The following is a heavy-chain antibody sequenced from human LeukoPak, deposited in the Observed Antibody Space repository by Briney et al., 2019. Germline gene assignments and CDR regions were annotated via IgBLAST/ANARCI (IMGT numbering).Heavy chain of an antibody. D-gene: IGHD6-13*01. CDR1: GFTFSSYA. CDR2: ISGSGGST. J-gene: IGHJ5*02. Sequence: GGSLRLSCAASGFTFSSYAMSWVRQAPGKGLEWVSAISGSGGSTYYADSAKGRFTISRDNSKNTLFLQMNSLRDDDTAVYYCVRGVGVSRFNYFDPWGQGTLVIVSS. V-gene: IGHV3-23*01. CDR3: VRGVGVSRFNYFDP.